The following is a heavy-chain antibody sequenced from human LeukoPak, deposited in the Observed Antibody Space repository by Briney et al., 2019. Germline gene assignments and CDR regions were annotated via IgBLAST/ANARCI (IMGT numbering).Heavy chain of an antibody. CDR2: INPNSGGT. V-gene: IGHV1-2*02. D-gene: IGHD6-19*01. Sequence: ASVKVSCKASGYTFTGYYMHWVRQAPGQGLEWMGWINPNSGGTNYAQKFQGRVTMTRDTSISTAYMELSRLRSEDTAVYYCARGYSSGWYLWYFDLWGRGTLVTVSS. J-gene: IGHJ2*01. CDR3: ARGYSSGWYLWYFDL. CDR1: GYTFTGYY.